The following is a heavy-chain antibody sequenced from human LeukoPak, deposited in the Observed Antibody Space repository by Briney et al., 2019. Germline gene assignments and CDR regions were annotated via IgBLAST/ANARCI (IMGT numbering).Heavy chain of an antibody. D-gene: IGHD5-12*01. V-gene: IGHV4-4*09. Sequence: SETLSLTCTVSGGSISSYYWSWIRQPPGKGLEWIGLIYTNGSTKYNPSLKSRITISLDTSKNQISLQLNSVTAADTAVYYCASEYSHWGQGTLVTVSS. J-gene: IGHJ4*02. CDR2: IYTNGST. CDR3: ASEYSH. CDR1: GGSISSYY.